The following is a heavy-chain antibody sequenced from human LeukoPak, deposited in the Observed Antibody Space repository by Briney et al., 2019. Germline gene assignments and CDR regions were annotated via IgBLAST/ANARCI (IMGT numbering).Heavy chain of an antibody. CDR3: ARGWPGDWFDP. J-gene: IGHJ5*02. D-gene: IGHD2-15*01. V-gene: IGHV6-1*01. CDR2: TYYRSKWYN. Sequence: WVRXXPSRGXEWLGRTYYRSKWYNDYAVSVKSRITINPDTSKNQFSLQLNSVTPEDTAVYYCARGWPGDWFDPWGQGTLVTVSS.